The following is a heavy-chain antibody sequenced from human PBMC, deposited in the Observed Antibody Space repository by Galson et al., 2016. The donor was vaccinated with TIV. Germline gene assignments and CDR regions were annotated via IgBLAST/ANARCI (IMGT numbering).Heavy chain of an antibody. D-gene: IGHD6-19*01. CDR2: ISYDGYYR. J-gene: IGHJ6*02. Sequence: SLRLSCAASGFTFRSSAMYWVRQAPGKGLQCVAIISYDGYYRYYADSVKGRFTISRDNSKNTLYLQMNGLRPADTALYYCAREDHQYGSGWYSCYYYYGMDIWGQGTTVTVS. CDR3: AREDHQYGSGWYSCYYYYGMDI. CDR1: GFTFRSSA. V-gene: IGHV3-30*04.